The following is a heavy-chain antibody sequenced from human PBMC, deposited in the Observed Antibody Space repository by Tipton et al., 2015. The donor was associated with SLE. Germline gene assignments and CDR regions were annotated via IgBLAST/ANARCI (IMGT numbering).Heavy chain of an antibody. V-gene: IGHV4-38-2*02. D-gene: IGHD2-2*01. CDR2: IYHSGST. Sequence: TLSLTCTVSGYSISSGYYWGWIRQPPGKGLEWIGSIYHSGSTYYNPSLKSRVTISVDTSKNQFSLKLSSVTAADTAVYYCARDFSQLGVGYWGQGTLVTVSS. J-gene: IGHJ4*02. CDR3: ARDFSQLGVGY. CDR1: GYSISSGYY.